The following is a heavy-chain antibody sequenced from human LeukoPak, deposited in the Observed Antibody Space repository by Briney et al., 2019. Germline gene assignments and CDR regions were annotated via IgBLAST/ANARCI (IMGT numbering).Heavy chain of an antibody. Sequence: GGSLRLSCAASGFTVSSNYMSWVRQAPGKGLEWVSLIYSGGSTYYAGSVKGRFTISRDNSKNTLYLQMNSLRAEDTAVYYCASIRPRKGFDPWGQGTLVTVSS. J-gene: IGHJ5*02. CDR2: IYSGGST. V-gene: IGHV3-53*01. D-gene: IGHD3-16*01. CDR1: GFTVSSNY. CDR3: ASIRPRKGFDP.